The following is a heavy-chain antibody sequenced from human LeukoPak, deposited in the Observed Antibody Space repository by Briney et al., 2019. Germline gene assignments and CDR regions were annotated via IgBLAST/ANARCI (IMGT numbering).Heavy chain of an antibody. V-gene: IGHV3-53*01. CDR2: IYGGGNT. D-gene: IGHD6-19*01. CDR1: GFTVSNNC. J-gene: IGHJ4*02. CDR3: ARVFVSGWYYFDY. Sequence: GGSLRLSCAASGFTVSNNCMSWVRQAPGKGLECVSVIYGGGNTYYADSVKGRFTISRDNSKNTLYLQMNSLRAEDTAVYYCARVFVSGWYYFDYWGQGTLVTVSS.